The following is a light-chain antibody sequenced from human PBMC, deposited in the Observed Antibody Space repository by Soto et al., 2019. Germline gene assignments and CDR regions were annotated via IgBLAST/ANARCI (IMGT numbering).Light chain of an antibody. CDR2: EVT. CDR3: SSARNINTSAWV. CDR1: SGDIGSYNR. J-gene: IGLJ1*01. Sequence: QSALTQPASVSGSPGQSITISCTGTSGDIGSYNRVSWYQQHPGKAHKLIIYEVTDRPSGVSNRFSGSKTGNTSSLTISGLQAEDEAEYYCSSARNINTSAWVFGRGTKLTVL. V-gene: IGLV2-14*01.